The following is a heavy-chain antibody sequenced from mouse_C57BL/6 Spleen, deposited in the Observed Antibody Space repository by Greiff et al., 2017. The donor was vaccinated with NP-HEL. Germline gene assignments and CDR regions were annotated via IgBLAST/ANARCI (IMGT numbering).Heavy chain of an antibody. D-gene: IGHD2-1*01. Sequence: QVQLQQSGAELVNPGASVNLSCKASGYTLTSYWMHWVKQRPGQGLEWIGEINPSNGRTNYNEKFKSKATLTVDKSSSTAYMQLSSPTSEDSAVYYCARLLINLDYLGQGTTLTVSS. CDR1: GYTLTSYW. V-gene: IGHV1S81*02. CDR2: INPSNGRT. J-gene: IGHJ2*01. CDR3: ARLLINLDY.